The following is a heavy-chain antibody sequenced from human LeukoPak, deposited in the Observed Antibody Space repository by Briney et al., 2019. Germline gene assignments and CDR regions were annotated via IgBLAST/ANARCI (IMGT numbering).Heavy chain of an antibody. D-gene: IGHD3-3*01. Sequence: SETLSLTCAVSGDSIRSRDYYWAWIRQPPGRGLEWIGTIYYSGNTYYSPSLKSRVTISVDASTSLFSLRLTSVTAPDTAVYYCATRRFTNWFDPWGPGTLVTVSS. CDR3: ATRRFTNWFDP. V-gene: IGHV4-39*02. CDR1: GDSIRSRDYY. CDR2: IYYSGNT. J-gene: IGHJ5*02.